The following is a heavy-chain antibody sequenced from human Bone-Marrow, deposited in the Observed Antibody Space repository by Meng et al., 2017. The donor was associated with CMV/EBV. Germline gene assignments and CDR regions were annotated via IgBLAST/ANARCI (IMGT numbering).Heavy chain of an antibody. D-gene: IGHD1-26*01. CDR2: ISYDGSNK. CDR3: ARGGVVVVGAGDY. J-gene: IGHJ4*02. CDR1: GFTFSSYA. Sequence: GESLKISCAASGFTFSSYAMHWVRQAPGKGLEWVAVISYDGSNKYYADSVKGRFTISRDNSKNTLYLQMNSLRAEDTAVYYCARGGVVVVGAGDYWGQGTLVTASS. V-gene: IGHV3-30-3*01.